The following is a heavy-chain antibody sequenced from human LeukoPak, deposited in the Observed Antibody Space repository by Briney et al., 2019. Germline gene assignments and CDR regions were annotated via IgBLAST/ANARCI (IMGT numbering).Heavy chain of an antibody. J-gene: IGHJ4*02. V-gene: IGHV4-59*08. CDR3: ARQGYWSGYFLFDY. Sequence: PSETLSLTCTVSGGSISSYYWSWIRQPPGKGLEWIGYIYYSGSTNYNPSLKSRVTISVDTSKNQFSLKLSSVTAADTAVYYCARQGYWSGYFLFDYWGQGALVTVSS. CDR1: GGSISSYY. CDR2: IYYSGST. D-gene: IGHD3-3*01.